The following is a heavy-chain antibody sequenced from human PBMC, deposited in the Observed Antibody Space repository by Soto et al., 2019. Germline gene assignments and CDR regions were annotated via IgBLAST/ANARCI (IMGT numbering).Heavy chain of an antibody. Sequence: VQLQESGPGLVKPSGTLSLTCAVSGGSISSSNWWSWVRQPPGKGLEWIGEIYHSGNTNYNPSLKSPVTMAGDTSRNQFSLKLSSVTAADTAVYYCARRWGEGRVDYWGQGTLVTVSS. CDR3: ARRWGEGRVDY. J-gene: IGHJ4*02. CDR2: IYHSGNT. CDR1: GGSISSSNW. V-gene: IGHV4-4*02. D-gene: IGHD3-10*01.